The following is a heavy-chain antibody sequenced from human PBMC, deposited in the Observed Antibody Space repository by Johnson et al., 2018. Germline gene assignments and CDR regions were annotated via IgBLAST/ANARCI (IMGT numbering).Heavy chain of an antibody. D-gene: IGHD3-10*01. V-gene: IGHV1-69*12. Sequence: QVQLVQSGAEVKKPGSSVQVSCKPSGGSFSSHGFNWVRKTPGQGLEWMGGIIPVFGAASYAQKFQGRVTITADESTSTAYLELSSLTYEDTAVYYCARAPTGGFGDTPGFFDYWGQGTLVTVSS. CDR1: GGSFSSHG. CDR2: IIPVFGAA. CDR3: ARAPTGGFGDTPGFFDY. J-gene: IGHJ4*02.